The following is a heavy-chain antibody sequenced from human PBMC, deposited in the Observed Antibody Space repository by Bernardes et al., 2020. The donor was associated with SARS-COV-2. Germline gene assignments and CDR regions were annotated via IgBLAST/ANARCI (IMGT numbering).Heavy chain of an antibody. Sequence: GRSLRVSCTASGFTFSSYWMHWVRQAPGKGLVWVSHIDTDGSRTNYADSVKGRFTISRDNAKNTLYLQMNSLRAEDTAVYYCASQIVVAAWGQGTLVTVSS. J-gene: IGHJ5*02. V-gene: IGHV3-74*01. D-gene: IGHD3-22*01. CDR2: IDTDGSRT. CDR3: ASQIVVAA. CDR1: GFTFSSYW.